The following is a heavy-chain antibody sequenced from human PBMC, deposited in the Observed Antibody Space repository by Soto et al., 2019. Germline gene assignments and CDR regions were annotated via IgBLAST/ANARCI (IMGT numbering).Heavy chain of an antibody. D-gene: IGHD2-15*01. CDR2: INPNSGGT. V-gene: IGHV1-2*04. Sequence: GASVKVSCKASGYTFTGYYMHWVRQAPGQGLEWMGWINPNSGGTNYAQKFQGWVTMTRDTSISTAYMELSRLRSGDTAVYYCARDFIFCSGGSCYSDAFDIWGQGTMVTVS. CDR1: GYTFTGYY. J-gene: IGHJ3*02. CDR3: ARDFIFCSGGSCYSDAFDI.